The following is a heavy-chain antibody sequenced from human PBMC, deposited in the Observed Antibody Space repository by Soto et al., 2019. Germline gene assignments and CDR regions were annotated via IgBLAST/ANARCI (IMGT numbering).Heavy chain of an antibody. V-gene: IGHV3-73*01. CDR1: GSTLSVSE. J-gene: IGHJ4*02. D-gene: IGHD3-9*01. Sequence: EVQLVESGGGLVQPGGSLKLSCAASGSTLSVSEMHWVRQSSGKGLEWIGRIRDRSNNYATVYGASVKGRFTISRDDSKNMAFLQMNSLRTEDTALYYCAIYDILTGYYLVYWGQGTLVTVSS. CDR3: AIYDILTGYYLVY. CDR2: IRDRSNNYAT.